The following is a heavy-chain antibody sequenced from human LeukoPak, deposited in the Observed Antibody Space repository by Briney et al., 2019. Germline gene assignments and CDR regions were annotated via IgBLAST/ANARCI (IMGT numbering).Heavy chain of an antibody. CDR2: IADDGSNK. V-gene: IGHV3-30*04. CDR1: GFTFSSYA. CDR3: ARVDDLDAFDT. J-gene: IGHJ3*02. Sequence: PGGSLRLSRAASGFTFSSYAMSWVRQAPGKGLEWVAVIADDGSNKYYTDSVKGRFTISRDNSNNTLYLQMNSLRAEDTAVYYCARVDDLDAFDTWGQGTVVTVSS. D-gene: IGHD2-2*03.